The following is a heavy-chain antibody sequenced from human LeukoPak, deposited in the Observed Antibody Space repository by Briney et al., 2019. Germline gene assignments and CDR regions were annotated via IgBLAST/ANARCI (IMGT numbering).Heavy chain of an antibody. CDR2: IYPNSGGT. D-gene: IGHD3-3*01. CDR1: GYTFTGYY. Sequence: ASVKVSCKASGYTFTGYYMHWVRQAPGQGLEWMGWIYPNSGGTNYAQKFQGRVTMTRDTSISTAYMELSRLRSDDTAVYYCARGITIFGVVITYYYYYYIDVWGKGTTVTVSS. J-gene: IGHJ6*03. V-gene: IGHV1-2*02. CDR3: ARGITIFGVVITYYYYYYIDV.